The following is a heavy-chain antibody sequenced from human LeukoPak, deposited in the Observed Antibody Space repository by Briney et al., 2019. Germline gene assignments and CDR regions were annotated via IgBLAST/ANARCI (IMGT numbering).Heavy chain of an antibody. Sequence: ASVKVSCKASGYTFTSYGISWVRQAPGQGLEWMGWISAYNGNTNYAQKLQGRVTMTTDTSTSTAYMELRSLGSDDTAVYYCAITEGSSGWYDNWFDPWGQGTLVTVSS. CDR3: AITEGSSGWYDNWFDP. CDR1: GYTFTSYG. D-gene: IGHD6-19*01. CDR2: ISAYNGNT. J-gene: IGHJ5*02. V-gene: IGHV1-18*01.